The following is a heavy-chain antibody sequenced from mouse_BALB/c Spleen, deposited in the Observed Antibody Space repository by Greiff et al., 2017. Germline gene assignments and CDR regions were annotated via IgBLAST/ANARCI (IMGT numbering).Heavy chain of an antibody. Sequence: VQLQQSGAELVRSGASVKLSCTASGFNIKDYYMHWVKQRPEQGLEWIGWIDPANGDTEYDPKFQGKATMTADTSSNTAYLQLSSLTSEDTAVDYGDALCDGSRWGSMDYWGQGTSVTVSS. D-gene: IGHD1-1*01. CDR1: GFNIKDYY. J-gene: IGHJ4*01. CDR2: IDPANGDT. CDR3: DALCDGSRWGSMDY. V-gene: IGHV14-4*02.